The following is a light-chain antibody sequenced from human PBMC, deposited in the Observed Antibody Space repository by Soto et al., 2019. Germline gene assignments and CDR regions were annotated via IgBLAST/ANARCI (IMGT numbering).Light chain of an antibody. J-gene: IGKJ1*01. CDR2: GAS. CDR3: HQYGSSPRT. CDR1: QSVTSSY. V-gene: IGKV3-20*01. Sequence: EIALTQSPGTLSLSPGERATLSCKASQSVTSSYLAWYQQKPGQAPRLLIFGASNRATGIPDRFSGSGSGTDFTLTISRLEAEDFAVYYCHQYGSSPRTFGQGTKVEVK.